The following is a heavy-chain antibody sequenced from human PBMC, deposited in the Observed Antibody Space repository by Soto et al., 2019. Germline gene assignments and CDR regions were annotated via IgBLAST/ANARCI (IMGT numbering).Heavy chain of an antibody. CDR2: IYPTGST. J-gene: IGHJ5*02. CDR3: ARGGITVTSVVRFDP. V-gene: IGHV4-30-2*01. Sequence: QLQLQESGSGLVKPSQTLSLTCGVSGGSISSGGHSWNWIRQPPGKGLEWIGNIYPTGSTYYNPSLKSRVTISVDKSKNQFSLKLNSVTAADTAVYYCARGGITVTSVVRFDPWGHGALVTVSS. CDR1: GGSISSGGHS. D-gene: IGHD4-17*01.